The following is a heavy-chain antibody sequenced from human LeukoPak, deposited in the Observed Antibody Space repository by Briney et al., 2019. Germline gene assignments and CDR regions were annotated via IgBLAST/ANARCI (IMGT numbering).Heavy chain of an antibody. J-gene: IGHJ3*02. Sequence: SVKVSCKASGGTFSSYAISWVRQAPGQGLEWMGGIIPIFGTANYAQKFQGRVTITADESTSTAYMELSSLRSEDKAVYYCARMLGSIAARPLDLPTDAFDIWGQGTMVTVSS. CDR2: IIPIFGTA. D-gene: IGHD6-6*01. CDR1: GGTFSSYA. V-gene: IGHV1-69*13. CDR3: ARMLGSIAARPLDLPTDAFDI.